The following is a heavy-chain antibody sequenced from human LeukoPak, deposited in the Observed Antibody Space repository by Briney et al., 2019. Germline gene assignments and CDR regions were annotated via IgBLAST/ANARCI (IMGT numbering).Heavy chain of an antibody. D-gene: IGHD2-2*02. CDR3: ARDPLRYCSSTSCYSYFDY. J-gene: IGHJ4*02. CDR2: IIPILGIA. V-gene: IGHV1-69*04. Sequence: GASVKVSCKASGGTFSSYAISWVRQAPGQGLEWMGRIIPILGIANYAQKFQGRVTITADKSTSTAYMELSSLRSEDTAVYYCARDPLRYCSSTSCYSYFDYWGQGTLVTVSS. CDR1: GGTFSSYA.